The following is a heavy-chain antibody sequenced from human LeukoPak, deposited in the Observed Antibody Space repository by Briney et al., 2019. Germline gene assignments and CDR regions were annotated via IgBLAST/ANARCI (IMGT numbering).Heavy chain of an antibody. V-gene: IGHV3-21*01. J-gene: IGHJ3*02. CDR2: ISSSSSYI. CDR3: ARVNSDAFDI. CDR1: GFTFSSYS. Sequence: GGSLRLSCAASGFTFSSYSMNWVRQAPGKGLECVSSISSSSSYIYYADSVKGRFTISRDNAKNSLYLQMNSLRAEDTAVYYCARVNSDAFDIWGQGTMVTVSS.